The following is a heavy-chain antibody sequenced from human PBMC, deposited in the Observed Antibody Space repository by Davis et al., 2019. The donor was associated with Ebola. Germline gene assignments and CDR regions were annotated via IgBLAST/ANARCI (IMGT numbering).Heavy chain of an antibody. Sequence: GGSLRLSCAASGFTFSSNSMNWVRQAPGKGLEWVSFISSSSNYIYYADSVKGRFTVSRDKAKNSLYLQMNSLRAEDTAVYYCVRDPALVVTGGGWFFGLWGRGTLVTVSS. J-gene: IGHJ2*01. CDR3: VRDPALVVTGGGWFFGL. D-gene: IGHD2-21*02. V-gene: IGHV3-21*01. CDR1: GFTFSSNS. CDR2: ISSSSNYI.